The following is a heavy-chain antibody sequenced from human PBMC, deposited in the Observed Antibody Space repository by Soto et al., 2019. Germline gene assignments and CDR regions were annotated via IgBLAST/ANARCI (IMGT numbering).Heavy chain of an antibody. J-gene: IGHJ5*02. CDR3: ARDEMVTTPKIVTGWFDP. V-gene: IGHV1-46*01. D-gene: IGHD2-15*01. CDR2: INPSGGST. Sequence: QVQLVQSGAEVKKPGASVKVSCKASGYTFTSYYMHWVRQAPGQGLEWMGIINPSGGSTSYAQKFQGRVNMTSATSTSPVYMELSSLRSEDTAVYYCARDEMVTTPKIVTGWFDPWGQGTLVTVSS. CDR1: GYTFTSYY.